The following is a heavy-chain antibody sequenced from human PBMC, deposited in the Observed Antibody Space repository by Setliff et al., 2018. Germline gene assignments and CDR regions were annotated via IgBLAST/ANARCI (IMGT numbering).Heavy chain of an antibody. V-gene: IGHV1-18*04. Sequence: ASVKVSCKASGYTFTTYGISWVRQAPGQGLEWMGWIGARNVKTNYAQKFQDRVTMTTDTSTSTGYMELRSLTSDDTVVYYCARRWETGDQDAYDIWGQGTMVTVSS. CDR3: ARRWETGDQDAYDI. CDR1: GYTFTTYG. D-gene: IGHD7-27*01. CDR2: IGARNVKT. J-gene: IGHJ3*02.